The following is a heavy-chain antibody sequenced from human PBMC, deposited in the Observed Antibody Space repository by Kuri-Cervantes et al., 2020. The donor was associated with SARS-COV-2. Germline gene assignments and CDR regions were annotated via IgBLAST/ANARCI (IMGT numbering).Heavy chain of an antibody. Sequence: ASVKVSCKASGYTFTGYYMHWVRQAPGQGLEWMGWINPNSGGTNYAQKFQGRVTMTRDTSISTAYMELSRLRSDDTAVYYCARDRTGATGPAGDAFDIWGQGIMVTVSS. CDR1: GYTFTGYY. V-gene: IGHV1-2*02. D-gene: IGHD6-25*01. CDR2: INPNSGGT. CDR3: ARDRTGATGPAGDAFDI. J-gene: IGHJ3*02.